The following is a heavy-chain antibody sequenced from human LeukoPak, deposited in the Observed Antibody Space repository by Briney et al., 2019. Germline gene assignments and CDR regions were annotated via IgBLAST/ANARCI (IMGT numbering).Heavy chain of an antibody. V-gene: IGHV3-33*01. Sequence: GGSLRLSCAASGFXFSSYGMHWVRQAPGKGLEWVAVIWYDGSNKYYADSVKGRFTISRDNSKNTLYLQMNSLRAEDTAVYCCARDRSLAPYSSSSPFDYWGQGTLVTVSS. D-gene: IGHD6-6*01. J-gene: IGHJ4*02. CDR3: ARDRSLAPYSSSSPFDY. CDR1: GFXFSSYG. CDR2: IWYDGSNK.